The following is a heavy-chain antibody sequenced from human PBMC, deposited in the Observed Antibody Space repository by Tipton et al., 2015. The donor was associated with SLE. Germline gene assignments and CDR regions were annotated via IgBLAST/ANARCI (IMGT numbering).Heavy chain of an antibody. Sequence: TLSLTCAVSGYSISSGYYWGWIRQPPGKGLEWIGSIYHSGSTYYNPSLKSRVTISVDTSKNQFSLKLSSVTAADTAVYYCARGSVTGDDYWGQGTLVTVSS. CDR2: IYHSGST. D-gene: IGHD7-27*01. V-gene: IGHV4-38-2*01. J-gene: IGHJ4*02. CDR1: GYSISSGYY. CDR3: ARGSVTGDDY.